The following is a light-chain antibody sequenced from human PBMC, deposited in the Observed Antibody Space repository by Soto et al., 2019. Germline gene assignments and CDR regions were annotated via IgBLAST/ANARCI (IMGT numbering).Light chain of an antibody. CDR1: SSNIGNNY. J-gene: IGLJ2*01. CDR2: ENN. Sequence: QSVLTQPPSVSAAPGQKVTISCSGSSSNIGNNYVSWYQQLPGTAPTLLIYENNKRPSGIPDRFSGSKSGTSATLGITGLQTGDEADYYCGTWDSSLSADVFGGGTKLTVL. V-gene: IGLV1-51*02. CDR3: GTWDSSLSADV.